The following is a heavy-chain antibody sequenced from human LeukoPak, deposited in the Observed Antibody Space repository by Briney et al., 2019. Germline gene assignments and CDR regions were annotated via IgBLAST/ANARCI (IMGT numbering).Heavy chain of an antibody. CDR1: GGSISSYY. D-gene: IGHD2-21*02. J-gene: IGHJ4*02. Sequence: SDTLSPTCTVSGGSISSYYWSWIRQPPGKGLEWIGYIYYSGSTNYNPSLKSRVTISVDTSKNQFSLKLSSVTAADTAVYYCARELYCGGDCYQGGVFDYWGQGTLVTVSS. CDR2: IYYSGST. V-gene: IGHV4-59*01. CDR3: ARELYCGGDCYQGGVFDY.